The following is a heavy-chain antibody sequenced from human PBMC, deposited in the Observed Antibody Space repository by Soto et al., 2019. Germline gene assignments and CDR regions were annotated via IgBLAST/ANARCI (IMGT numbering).Heavy chain of an antibody. D-gene: IGHD3-22*01. CDR1: GGSISGYY. CDR2: IYYSGTT. CDR3: AREYYYDCPGYYPFDS. Sequence: QVQLQESGPGLVKPSETLSLTCTVSGGSISGYYWSWIRQPPGKGLQWIGYIYYSGTTNYSPSLKSRVTQSLDTTKNQISLQLTSVTAADTAMYYCAREYYYDCPGYYPFDSWGPGTLVTVSS. V-gene: IGHV4-59*01. J-gene: IGHJ5*01.